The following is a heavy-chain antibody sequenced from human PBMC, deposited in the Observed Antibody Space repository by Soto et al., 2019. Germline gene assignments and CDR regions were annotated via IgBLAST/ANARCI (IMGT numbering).Heavy chain of an antibody. CDR2: ISSSAGST. J-gene: IGHJ6*02. Sequence: GGSLRLSCAASGFTFGSYAMTWVRQAPGKGLEWVSSISSSAGSTFYADSVKGRFTMSRDNSKSTLYLQMNSLSAADTALYYCEKTIPRNTWRDGLDVWGQGTKVTVYS. CDR1: GFTFGSYA. CDR3: EKTIPRNTWRDGLDV. D-gene: IGHD2-21*01. V-gene: IGHV3-23*01.